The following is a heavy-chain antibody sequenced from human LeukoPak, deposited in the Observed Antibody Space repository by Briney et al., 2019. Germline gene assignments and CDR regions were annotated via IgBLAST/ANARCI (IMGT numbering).Heavy chain of an antibody. CDR1: GYTFTSFV. CDR3: ARDQEGFDY. CDR2: IYPRDGST. J-gene: IGHJ4*02. V-gene: IGHV1-46*01. Sequence: ASVKVSCKASGYTFTSFVINWVRQAPGQGPEWMGMIYPRDGSTSYAQKFQGRVTVTRDTSTSTVHMELSGLRSEDTAVYYCARDQEGFDYWGQGTLVTVSS.